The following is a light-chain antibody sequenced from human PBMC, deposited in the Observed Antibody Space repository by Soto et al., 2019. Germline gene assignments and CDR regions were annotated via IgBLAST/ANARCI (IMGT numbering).Light chain of an antibody. CDR2: GAS. J-gene: IGKJ2*01. Sequence: EIVMTQSPATLSVSPGERATLSCRASQSVNSYLAWYQHKPGQAPRLLIYGASTRATGIPARFSGSGSGTEFTLTISSLQSEDFAVYYCQQYNNWPPYTFGQGTKLEIK. CDR3: QQYNNWPPYT. V-gene: IGKV3-15*01. CDR1: QSVNSY.